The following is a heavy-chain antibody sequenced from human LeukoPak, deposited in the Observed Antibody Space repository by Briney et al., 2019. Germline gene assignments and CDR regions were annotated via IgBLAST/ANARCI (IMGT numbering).Heavy chain of an antibody. CDR1: GYSISSGYY. J-gene: IGHJ3*02. V-gene: IGHV4-38-2*02. CDR2: IYHSGST. D-gene: IGHD3-10*01. CDR3: ARGWAAGTNAFDI. Sequence: SETLSLTCTVSGYSISSGYYWGWVRQPPGKGLEWIGEIYHSGSTNYNPSLKSRVTISVDKSKNQFSLKLSSVTAADTAVYYCARGWAAGTNAFDIWGQGTMVTVSS.